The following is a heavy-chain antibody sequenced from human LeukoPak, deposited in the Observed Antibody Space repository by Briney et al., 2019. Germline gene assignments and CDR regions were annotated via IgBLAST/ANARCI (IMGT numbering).Heavy chain of an antibody. CDR1: GYTFTSYD. Sequence: ASVKVSCTASGYTFTSYDINWVRQANGQGLEWMGWMNPNSGNTGYEQQFQGRVTITRNTSISTAYMELSRMRSEDTAVYYCARGVVWFGELHYYYYYMDVWGKGTTVTVSS. D-gene: IGHD3-10*01. V-gene: IGHV1-8*01. J-gene: IGHJ6*03. CDR2: MNPNSGNT. CDR3: ARGVVWFGELHYYYYYMDV.